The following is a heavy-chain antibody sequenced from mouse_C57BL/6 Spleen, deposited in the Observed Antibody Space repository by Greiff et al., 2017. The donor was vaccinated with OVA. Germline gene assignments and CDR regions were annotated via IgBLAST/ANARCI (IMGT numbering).Heavy chain of an antibody. CDR1: GFTFSDYY. Sequence: EVMLVESEGGLVQPGSSMKLSCTASGFTFSDYYMAWVRQVPEKGLEWVANINYDSSSTYYLDSLKSRFIISRDNAKNILYLQMSSLKSEDTATYYCARGGYHCNGEAMEYWGQGPSVTVST. J-gene: IGHJ4*01. CDR3: ARGGYHCNGEAMEY. V-gene: IGHV5-16*01. D-gene: IGHD2-1*01. CDR2: INYDSSST.